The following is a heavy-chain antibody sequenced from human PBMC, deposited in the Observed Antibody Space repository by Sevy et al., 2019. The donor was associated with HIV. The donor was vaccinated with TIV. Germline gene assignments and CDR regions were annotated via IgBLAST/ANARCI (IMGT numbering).Heavy chain of an antibody. D-gene: IGHD3-10*01. CDR3: AKDYGSGSYYNSYYFDY. CDR2: ISGSGGST. CDR1: GFTFSSYA. J-gene: IGHJ4*02. V-gene: IGHV3-23*01. Sequence: LSLTCAASGFTFSSYAMSWVRQAPGKGLEWVSAISGSGGSTYYADSVKGRFTISRDNSKNTLYLQMNSLRAEDTAVYYCAKDYGSGSYYNSYYFDYWGQGTLVTVSS.